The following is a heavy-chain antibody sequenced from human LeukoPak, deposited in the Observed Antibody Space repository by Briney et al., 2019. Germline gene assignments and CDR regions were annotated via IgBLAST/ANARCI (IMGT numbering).Heavy chain of an antibody. CDR2: IIPIFGTA. CDR3: ARNNLYYYYMDV. D-gene: IGHD1/OR15-1a*01. CDR1: GGTFSSYA. J-gene: IGHJ6*03. Sequence: ASVKVSCKASGGTFSSYAISWVRQAPGQGLEWMGGIIPIFGTANYAQKFQGRVTITADKSTSTAYMELRSLRSDDTAVYYCARNNLYYYYMDVWGKGTTVTVSS. V-gene: IGHV1-69*06.